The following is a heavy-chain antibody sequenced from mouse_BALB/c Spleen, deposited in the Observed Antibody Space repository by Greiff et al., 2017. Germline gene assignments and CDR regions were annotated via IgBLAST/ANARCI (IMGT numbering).Heavy chain of an antibody. D-gene: IGHD2-14*01. CDR2: INPSNGGT. V-gene: IGHV1S81*02. J-gene: IGHJ4*01. CDR1: GYTFTSYY. CDR3: TREGSQVRRTEYYAMDY. Sequence: QVQLQQSGAELVKPGASVKLSCKASGYTFTSYYMYWVKQRPGQGLEWIGGINPSNGGTNFNEKFKSKATLTVDKSSSTAYMQLSSLTSEDSAVYYCTREGSQVRRTEYYAMDYWGQGTSVTVSS.